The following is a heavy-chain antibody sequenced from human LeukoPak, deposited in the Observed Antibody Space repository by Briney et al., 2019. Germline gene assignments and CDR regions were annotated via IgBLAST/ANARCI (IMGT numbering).Heavy chain of an antibody. CDR3: ARDSGYCSGGSCYSHYYYYYYGMDV. CDR1: GFTFSSYS. V-gene: IGHV3-21*01. D-gene: IGHD2-15*01. Sequence: AGGSLRLSCAASGFTFSSYSMNWVRQAPGKGLEWVSSISSSSSYIYYADSVKGRFTISRDNAKNSLYLQMNSLRAEDTAVYYCARDSGYCSGGSCYSHYYYYYYGMDVWGQGTTVTVSS. CDR2: ISSSSSYI. J-gene: IGHJ6*02.